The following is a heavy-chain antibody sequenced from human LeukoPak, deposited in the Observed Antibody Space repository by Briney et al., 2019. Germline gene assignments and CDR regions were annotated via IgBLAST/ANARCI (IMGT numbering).Heavy chain of an antibody. D-gene: IGHD6-6*01. V-gene: IGHV4-61*02. CDR1: GGSISSGSYY. Sequence: SETLSLTCTVSGGSISSGSYYWSWIRQPAGKGLEWIGRIYTSGSTNYNPSLKSRVTISVDTSKNQFSLKLSSVTAADTAVYYCAREGSGAAPDYWGQGTLVTVSS. CDR3: AREGSGAAPDY. J-gene: IGHJ4*02. CDR2: IYTSGST.